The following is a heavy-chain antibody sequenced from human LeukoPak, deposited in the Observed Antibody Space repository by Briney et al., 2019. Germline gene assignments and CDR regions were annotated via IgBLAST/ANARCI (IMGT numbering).Heavy chain of an antibody. J-gene: IGHJ1*01. V-gene: IGHV1-2*02. CDR1: GYTFTSYY. D-gene: IGHD6-13*01. Sequence: ASVKVSCKASGYTFTSYYMHWVRQAPGQGLEWMGWINPNSGGTNYAQKFQGRVTMTRDTSISTAYMELSRLRSDDTAVYYCARVGRRIAAAEYFQHWGQGTLVTVSS. CDR3: ARVGRRIAAAEYFQH. CDR2: INPNSGGT.